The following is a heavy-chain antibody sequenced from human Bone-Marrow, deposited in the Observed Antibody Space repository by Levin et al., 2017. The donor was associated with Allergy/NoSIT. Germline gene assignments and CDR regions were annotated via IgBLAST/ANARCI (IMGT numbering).Heavy chain of an antibody. CDR1: GYIFNTYG. D-gene: IGHD6-13*01. CDR3: ARDLEAVGAAGSVH. Sequence: VASVKVSCKASGYIFNTYGLSWVRQAPGQGPEWMGWIDTYNVHIKYAQKFQGRVTMTTDTSTSTAYMELRSLRPDDTAVYYCARDLEAVGAAGSVHWGQGTLVTVS. CDR2: IDTYNVHI. J-gene: IGHJ4*02. V-gene: IGHV1-18*04.